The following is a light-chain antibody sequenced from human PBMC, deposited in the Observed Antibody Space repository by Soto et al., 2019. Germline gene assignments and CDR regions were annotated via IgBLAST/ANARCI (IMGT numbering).Light chain of an antibody. J-gene: IGKJ5*01. V-gene: IGKV3-15*01. CDR1: QSVSSN. CDR3: KQYNNWPFT. Sequence: EIVMTQSPATLSVSPGERATLSCRASQSVSSNLAWYQQKPGQAPRLLIYGASTRATGIPARFSGSGSGTEFTLTIRSLQSEDFAVYYCKQYNNWPFTFGQGTRLEIK. CDR2: GAS.